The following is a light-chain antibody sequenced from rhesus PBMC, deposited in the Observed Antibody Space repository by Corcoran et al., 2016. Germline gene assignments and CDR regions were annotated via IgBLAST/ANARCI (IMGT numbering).Light chain of an antibody. V-gene: IGKV3-42*03. Sequence: EIVMTQFPATLSLSPGERATLSCRASQSVSSNPAWYQRKPGQAPRPLLYGASNRATGLPDRFSGSGSGEDFHLTISSLDPEDFAVYYWQQFTNWPLTFGGGTKVEIK. J-gene: IGKJ4*01. CDR3: QQFTNWPLT. CDR2: GAS. CDR1: QSVSSN.